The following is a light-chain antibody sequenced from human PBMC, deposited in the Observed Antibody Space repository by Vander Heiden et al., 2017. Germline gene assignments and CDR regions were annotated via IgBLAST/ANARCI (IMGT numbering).Light chain of an antibody. J-gene: IGLJ2*01. Sequence: QSVLPQPPSVSVAPRQRVTISCSGSSSNIGNNAVTWYQQLPGKAPKLLIYYDDLLPSGVSDRFSGSKSGTSASLAISGLQSEDEADYYCAAWDDSLNGVVFGGGTKLTVL. CDR2: YDD. V-gene: IGLV1-36*01. CDR1: SSNIGNNA. CDR3: AAWDDSLNGVV.